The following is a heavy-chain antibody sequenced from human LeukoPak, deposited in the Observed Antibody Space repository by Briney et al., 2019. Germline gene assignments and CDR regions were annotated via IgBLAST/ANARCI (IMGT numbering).Heavy chain of an antibody. CDR1: GYTFTSYG. CDR2: ISAYNGNT. J-gene: IGHJ4*02. Sequence: GASVTVSCKASGYTFTSYGISWVRQAPGQGLEWMGWISAYNGNTNYAQKLQGRVTMATDTSTSTAYMELRSLRSDDTAVYYCARDLVRGVFDYWGQGTLVTVSS. V-gene: IGHV1-18*01. D-gene: IGHD3-10*01. CDR3: ARDLVRGVFDY.